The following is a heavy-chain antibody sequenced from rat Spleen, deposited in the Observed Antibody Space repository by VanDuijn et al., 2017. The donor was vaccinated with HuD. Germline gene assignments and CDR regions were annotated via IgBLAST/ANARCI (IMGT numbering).Heavy chain of an antibody. CDR3: AVAGYGY. CDR1: GFTFSDYY. Sequence: EVQLVESDGGLVQPGRSLKLSCAASGFTFSDYYMAWVRQAPGKGLEWVSSISNDGGTTYYPDSVKGRFTISRDNAENTVYLQMNSLRSEDTATYYCAVAGYGYWGQGVMVTVSS. V-gene: IGHV5-25*01. D-gene: IGHD4-3*01. CDR2: ISNDGGTT. J-gene: IGHJ2*01.